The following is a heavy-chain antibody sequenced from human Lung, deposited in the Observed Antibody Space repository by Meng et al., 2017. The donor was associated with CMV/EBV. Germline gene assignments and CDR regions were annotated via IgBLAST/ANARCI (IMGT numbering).Heavy chain of an antibody. V-gene: IGHV1-2*02. J-gene: IGHJ6*02. CDR3: ARELEQQLSGMDV. D-gene: IGHD6-13*01. CDR2: INPNSGGT. CDR1: GYTFTGYY. Sequence: SVXVSXXASGYTFTGYYIHWVRQAPGQGLEWMGWINPNSGGTNYALKFQGRVTMTRDTSINTAYMELSRLRSDDTAVYYCARELEQQLSGMDVWGQGTTVXVSS.